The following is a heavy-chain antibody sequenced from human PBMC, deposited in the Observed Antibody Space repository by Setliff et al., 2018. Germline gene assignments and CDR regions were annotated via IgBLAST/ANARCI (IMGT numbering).Heavy chain of an antibody. D-gene: IGHD2-15*01. CDR2: INYSGIT. CDR1: GYSISSPHY. J-gene: IGHJ3*02. Sequence: PSETLSLTCAVSGYSISSPHYWGWIRQPPGKGLEWIGSINYSGITYYSPSLKSRVIVSVDTSKNQFSLKLSSVTAADTAVYYCARLPGYCNGGNCYGYYTFDIWGQGTMVTVSS. V-gene: IGHV4-38-2*01. CDR3: ARLPGYCNGGNCYGYYTFDI.